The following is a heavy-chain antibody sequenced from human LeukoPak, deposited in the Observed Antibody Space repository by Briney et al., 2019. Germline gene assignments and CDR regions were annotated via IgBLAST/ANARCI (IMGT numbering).Heavy chain of an antibody. CDR1: GGPYNGYY. J-gene: IGHJ4*02. Sequence: PSDTLTLICAVCGGPYNGYYWSWLRQPPGKGLEWIGEINHSGSTNYNPSLKSRVTISVDTSKNQFSLKLSSVTAADTAVYYCARGFTTSGPFDYWGQGTLVTVSS. CDR3: ARGFTTSGPFDY. D-gene: IGHD3-3*01. CDR2: INHSGST. V-gene: IGHV4-34*01.